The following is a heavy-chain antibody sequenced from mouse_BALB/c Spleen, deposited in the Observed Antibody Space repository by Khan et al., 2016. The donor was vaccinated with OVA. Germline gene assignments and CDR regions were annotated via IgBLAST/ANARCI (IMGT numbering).Heavy chain of an antibody. CDR1: GFTFSYYR. V-gene: IGHV13-2*02. CDR2: ITVKSDNSGA. CDR3: SRGGYYYGTPFDY. J-gene: IGHJ2*01. D-gene: IGHD1-1*01. Sequence: VQLVETGGGLVRPGNSLKLSCVTSGFTFSYYRMHWLRQFPGKRLEWIAVITVKSDNSGANYAESVKGRFTISRDDSKSSVYLQMNRLREEDPATYYCSRGGYYYGTPFDYWGQGTTLTVAS.